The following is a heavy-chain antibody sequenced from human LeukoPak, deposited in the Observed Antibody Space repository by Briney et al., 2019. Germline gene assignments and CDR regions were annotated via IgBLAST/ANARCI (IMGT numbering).Heavy chain of an antibody. CDR3: ARGDYFDGGGRNWFDP. CDR1: GGSMSSYY. Sequence: SETLSLTCTVSGGSMSSYYWSLIRQPAGKGLEWIGRIHTSGTTYYNPSLKSRVTMSVDTSKNQFSLGLTSVTAADTAVYYCARGDYFDGGGRNWFDPWGQGTLVTVSS. J-gene: IGHJ5*02. V-gene: IGHV4-4*07. D-gene: IGHD3-16*01. CDR2: IHTSGTT.